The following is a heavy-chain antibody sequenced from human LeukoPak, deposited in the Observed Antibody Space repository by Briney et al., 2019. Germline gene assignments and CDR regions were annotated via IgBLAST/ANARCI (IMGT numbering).Heavy chain of an antibody. J-gene: IGHJ6*03. CDR1: GGSISSYY. Sequence: PSETLSLTCTVPGGSISSYYWSWIRQPPGKGLEWIGYMYYSESANYNPSLKSRVTTSVDTSKNQFSLKLSSVTAADTAVYYCARSRITVYRVVNKSYYYYMDVWGIGTTVTVSS. D-gene: IGHD3-3*01. CDR3: ARSRITVYRVVNKSYYYYMDV. V-gene: IGHV4-59*08. CDR2: MYYSESA.